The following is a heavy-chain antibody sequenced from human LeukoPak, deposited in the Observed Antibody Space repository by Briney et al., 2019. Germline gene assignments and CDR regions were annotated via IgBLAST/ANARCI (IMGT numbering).Heavy chain of an antibody. D-gene: IGHD6-13*01. Sequence: GGSLRLSCAASGFTFSSYSMNWVRQAPGKGLEWVSSISSSSSSYIYYADSVKGRFTISRDNAKNSLYLQMNSLRAEDTAVYYCARGSSYSSTPDYWGQGTLVTVSS. CDR3: ARGSSYSSTPDY. V-gene: IGHV3-21*01. CDR1: GFTFSSYS. J-gene: IGHJ4*02. CDR2: ISSSSSSYI.